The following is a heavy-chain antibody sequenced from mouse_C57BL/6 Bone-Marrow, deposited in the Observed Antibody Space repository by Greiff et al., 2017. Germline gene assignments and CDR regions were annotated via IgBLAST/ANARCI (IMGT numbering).Heavy chain of an antibody. Sequence: VQLQQSGPELVKPGASVKISCKASGYSFTGYYMNWVKQSPEKSLEWIGEINPSTGGTTYNQTFKAKATLTVDKSSSTAYMQLKSLTSEDSAVYYGARRDYYGSSYRGWGQGTTRTVSA. CDR2: INPSTGGT. CDR3: ARRDYYGSSYRG. CDR1: GYSFTGYY. D-gene: IGHD1-1*01. J-gene: IGHJ2*01. V-gene: IGHV1-42*01.